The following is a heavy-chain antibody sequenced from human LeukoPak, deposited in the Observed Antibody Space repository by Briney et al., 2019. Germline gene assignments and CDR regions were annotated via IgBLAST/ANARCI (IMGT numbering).Heavy chain of an antibody. CDR2: IYYSGST. V-gene: IGHV4-59*12. CDR3: ATSPLGYSSGWHLDY. J-gene: IGHJ4*02. D-gene: IGHD6-19*01. Sequence: SETLSLTCTVSGGSISSYYWSWIRQPPGKGLEWIGYIYYSGSTNYNPSLKSRVTISVDTSKNQFSLKLSSVTAADTAVYYCATSPLGYSSGWHLDYWGQGTLVTVSS. CDR1: GGSISSYY.